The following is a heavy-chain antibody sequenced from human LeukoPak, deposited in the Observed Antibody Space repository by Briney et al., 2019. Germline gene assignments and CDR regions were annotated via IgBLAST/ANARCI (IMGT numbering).Heavy chain of an antibody. V-gene: IGHV3-53*01. J-gene: IGHJ4*02. CDR3: ARVKYYYDSSGYYADY. CDR1: GFTVSTNY. CDR2: IYSGGSA. D-gene: IGHD3-22*01. Sequence: GGSLRLSCAASGFTVSTNYMSWVRQAPGKGLEWVSIIYSGGSAYYADSVKGRFTISRDNAKNSLYLQMNSLRAEDTAVYYCARVKYYYDSSGYYADYWGQGTLVTVSS.